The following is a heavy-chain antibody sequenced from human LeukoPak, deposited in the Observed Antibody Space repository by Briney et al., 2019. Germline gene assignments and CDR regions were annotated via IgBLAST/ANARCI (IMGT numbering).Heavy chain of an antibody. D-gene: IGHD2-15*01. CDR1: GFTFSDYY. Sequence: PGGSLRLSCAASGFTFSDYYMSWIRQAPGKGLEWVSYISSSGSTIYYADSVKGRFTISRDNSMNTLYLQMNSLRAEDTALYYCAKDQGYWAYMDVWGKGATVTVSS. CDR3: AKDQGYWAYMDV. J-gene: IGHJ6*03. CDR2: ISSSGSTI. V-gene: IGHV3-11*04.